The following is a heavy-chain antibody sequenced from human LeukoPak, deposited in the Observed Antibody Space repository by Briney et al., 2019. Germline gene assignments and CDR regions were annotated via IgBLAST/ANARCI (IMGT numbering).Heavy chain of an antibody. V-gene: IGHV1-69*13. CDR2: IIPIFGTA. J-gene: IGHJ4*02. D-gene: IGHD3-10*01. CDR3: ARGSVYYYGSGSSI. Sequence: ASVKVSCKASGYTFTSYGISWVRQAPGQGLEWMGGIIPIFGTANYAQKFQGRVTITADESTSTAYMELSSLRSEDTAVYYCARGSVYYYGSGSSIWGQGTLVTVSS. CDR1: GYTFTSYG.